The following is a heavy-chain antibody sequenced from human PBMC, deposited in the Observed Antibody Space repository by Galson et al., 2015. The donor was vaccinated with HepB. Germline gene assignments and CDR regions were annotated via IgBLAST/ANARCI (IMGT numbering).Heavy chain of an antibody. V-gene: IGHV6-1*01. J-gene: IGHJ4*02. CDR3: ARDRDAAMVEGFDY. CDR2: TYYRSMWYN. D-gene: IGHD5-18*01. CDR1: GDSVSSSSTA. Sequence: CAISGDSVSSSSTAWNWIRQSPSRGLEWLGRTYYRSMWYNDYPASVKGRISINPDTSKNQFSLQLHTVTPEDTAIYYCARDRDAAMVEGFDYWGQEALVTVSS.